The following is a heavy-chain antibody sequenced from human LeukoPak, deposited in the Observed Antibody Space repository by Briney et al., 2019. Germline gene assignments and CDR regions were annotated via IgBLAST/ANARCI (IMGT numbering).Heavy chain of an antibody. CDR3: ARDLSSSVGFDY. Sequence: GSSVKVSCKASGGTFSSYAISWVRQAPRQGLEWMGGIIPIFGTANYAQKFQGRVTITTDESTSTAYMELSSLRSEDTAVYYCARDLSSSVGFDYWGQGTLVTVSS. CDR1: GGTFSSYA. V-gene: IGHV1-69*05. J-gene: IGHJ4*02. D-gene: IGHD6-6*01. CDR2: IIPIFGTA.